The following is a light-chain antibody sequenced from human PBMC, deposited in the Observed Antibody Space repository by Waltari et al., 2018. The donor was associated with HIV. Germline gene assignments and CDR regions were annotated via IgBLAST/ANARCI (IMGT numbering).Light chain of an antibody. CDR2: GVV. CDR3: CSYAGTTNFVVI. V-gene: IGLV2-23*02. Sequence: QSALTQPASVSGSPGQSITISCPGTSTDVGSYNLVSWYQQHPGKAPRLCIYGVVNRPSRVSKRLSCSQSGNTASLTISGRQADDEADYYCCSYAGTTNFVVIFGGGTKLTVL. CDR1: STDVGSYNL. J-gene: IGLJ2*01.